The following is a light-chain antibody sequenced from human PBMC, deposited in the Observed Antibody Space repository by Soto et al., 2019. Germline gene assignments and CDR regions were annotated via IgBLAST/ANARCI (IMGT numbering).Light chain of an antibody. CDR3: HQRQSWPRT. J-gene: IGKJ1*01. V-gene: IGKV3-20*01. CDR2: GVF. Sequence: EIVLTQSPGTLSLSPGERATLSCRASQSVSRDYLAWYQQTPGQAPRLLIYGVFTRATGIPARFSGDGSGTDFTLTISRLEPEDFAVYYCHQRQSWPRTFGQGTKVDI. CDR1: QSVSRDY.